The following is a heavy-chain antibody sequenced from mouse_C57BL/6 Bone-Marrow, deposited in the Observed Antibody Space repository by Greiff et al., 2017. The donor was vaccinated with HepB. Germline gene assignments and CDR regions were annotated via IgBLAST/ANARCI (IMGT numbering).Heavy chain of an antibody. CDR2: INPSSGYT. J-gene: IGHJ4*01. V-gene: IGHV1-7*01. CDR3: ARRTRYYGEAMDY. Sequence: QVHVKQSGAELAKPGASVKLSCKASGYTFTSYWMHWVKQRPGQGLEWIGYINPSSGYTKYNQKFKDKATLTADKSSSTAYMQLSSLTYEDSAVYYCARRTRYYGEAMDYWGQGTSVTVSS. D-gene: IGHD1-1*01. CDR1: GYTFTSYW.